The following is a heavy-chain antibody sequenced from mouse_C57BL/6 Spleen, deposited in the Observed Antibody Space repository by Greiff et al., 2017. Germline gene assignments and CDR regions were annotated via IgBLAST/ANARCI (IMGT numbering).Heavy chain of an antibody. Sequence: EVKVEESGGGLVKPGGSLKLSCAASGFTFSSYAMSWVRQTPEKRLEWVATISDGGSYTYYPDNVKGRFTISRDNAKNNLYLQMSHLKSEDTAMYYCARDSREVFDYWGQGTTLTVSS. J-gene: IGHJ2*01. CDR1: GFTFSSYA. V-gene: IGHV5-4*01. D-gene: IGHD1-1*01. CDR3: ARDSREVFDY. CDR2: ISDGGSYT.